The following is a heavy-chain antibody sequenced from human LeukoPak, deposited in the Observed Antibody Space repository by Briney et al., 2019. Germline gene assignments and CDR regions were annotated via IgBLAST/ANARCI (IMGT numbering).Heavy chain of an antibody. D-gene: IGHD5-18*01. CDR3: ARPSGYRLGWFDP. V-gene: IGHV4-34*01. CDR1: GGSFSGYY. CDR2: INHSGST. J-gene: IGHJ5*02. Sequence: SETLSLTCAVYGGSFSGYYWSWIRQPPGKGLEWIGEINHSGSTNYNPSLKSRVTISVDTSKNQFSLKLSSVTAADTAVYYCARPSGYRLGWFDPWGQGTLVIVSS.